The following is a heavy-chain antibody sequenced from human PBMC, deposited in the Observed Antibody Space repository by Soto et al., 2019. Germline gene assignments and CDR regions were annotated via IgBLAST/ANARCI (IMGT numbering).Heavy chain of an antibody. V-gene: IGHV5-51*01. CDR2: IYPGNSDT. CDR1: GYNFTIFW. D-gene: IGHD3-10*02. J-gene: IGHJ6*02. Sequence: GESLKISCKGPGYNFTIFWIAWVRQMPGKGLEWMGIIYPGNSDTRYSPSFQGQVTISADKSISTAYLQWSSLKASDTAMYYCERQKPMSLYCYGMDVWGQGTTVTVSS. CDR3: ERQKPMSLYCYGMDV.